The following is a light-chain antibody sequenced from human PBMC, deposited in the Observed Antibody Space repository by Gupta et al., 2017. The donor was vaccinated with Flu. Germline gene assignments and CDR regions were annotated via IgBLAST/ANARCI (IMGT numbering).Light chain of an antibody. CDR2: GAF. CDR1: QDIKRY. J-gene: IGKJ2*01. V-gene: IGKV1-9*01. CDR3: QQLKFLPPI. Sequence: DLQLTQPPSLLSASVGDRVTITCRASQDIKRYLAWYQQKPGKAPKLLIYGAFNLQSGVPSRFSGSGSGTEFSLTVSSLQPEDFATYFCQQLKFLPPIFGQGTKVDI.